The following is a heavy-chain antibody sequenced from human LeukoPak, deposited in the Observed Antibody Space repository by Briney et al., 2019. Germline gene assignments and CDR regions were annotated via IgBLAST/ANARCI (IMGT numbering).Heavy chain of an antibody. CDR1: GFTVSSNY. J-gene: IGHJ4*02. V-gene: IGHV3-53*01. D-gene: IGHD4-17*01. CDR3: ARDNYGDRQALDY. Sequence: QPGRSLRLSCAASGFTVSSNYMSWVRQAPGKGLEWVSVIYSGGSTYYADSVKGRFTISRDNSKNTLYLQMNSLRAEDTAVYYCARDNYGDRQALDYWGQGTLVTVSS. CDR2: IYSGGST.